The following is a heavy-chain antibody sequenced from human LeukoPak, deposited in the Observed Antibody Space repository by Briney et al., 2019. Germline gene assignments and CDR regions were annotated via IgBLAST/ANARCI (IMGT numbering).Heavy chain of an antibody. CDR3: GRHRADVAGAFDI. J-gene: IGHJ3*02. V-gene: IGHV4-39*01. CDR2: IHYSGRT. CDR1: GVSINSSNCY. Sequence: SETLSLTCTVSGVSINSSNCYWGWIRRPPGKGLEWIESIHYSGRTYYNPSLKSRVTISIDTSKNQLSLKLSSVTAADTAGYYCGRHRADVAGAFDIWGQGTMVTVSS. D-gene: IGHD6-13*01.